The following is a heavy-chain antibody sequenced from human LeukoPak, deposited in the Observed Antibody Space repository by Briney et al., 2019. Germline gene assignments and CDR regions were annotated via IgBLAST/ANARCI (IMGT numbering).Heavy chain of an antibody. D-gene: IGHD6-19*01. V-gene: IGHV3-23*01. J-gene: IGHJ4*02. Sequence: PGGSLRLSCAASGFTFSSYAMSWVHQAPGKGLEWVSAISGSGGSTYYADSVKGRFTISRDNSKNTLYLQMNSLRAEDTAVYYCARGLPPAMADPPLDYWGQGTLVTVSS. CDR1: GFTFSSYA. CDR2: ISGSGGST. CDR3: ARGLPPAMADPPLDY.